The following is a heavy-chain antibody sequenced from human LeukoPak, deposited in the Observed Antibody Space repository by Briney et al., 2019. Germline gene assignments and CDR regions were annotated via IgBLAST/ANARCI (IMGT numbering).Heavy chain of an antibody. V-gene: IGHV4-39*01. CDR3: ARHFNTGWQITKTWYFDL. CDR2: IYYSGST. Sequence: KTSETLSLTCIVSGGSVSTGSSYWGWIRQPPGKGLEWIGSIYYSGSTYYNPSLKSRVTISVDTSKNQFSLKLSSVTATDTAVYYCARHFNTGWQITKTWYFDLWGRGTLVTVSS. J-gene: IGHJ2*01. CDR1: GGSVSTGSSY. D-gene: IGHD6-19*01.